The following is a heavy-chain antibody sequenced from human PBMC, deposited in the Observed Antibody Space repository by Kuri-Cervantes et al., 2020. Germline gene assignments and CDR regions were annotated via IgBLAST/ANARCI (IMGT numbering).Heavy chain of an antibody. CDR1: GGSISSYY. CDR3: ARDRYRGVRGVIYYYGMDV. J-gene: IGHJ6*02. CDR2: IYTSGST. D-gene: IGHD3-10*01. Sequence: SETLSLTCTVSGGSISSYYWSWIRQPAGKRLEWIGRIYTSGSTNYNPSLKSRVTMSVDTSKNQFSLKLSSVTAADTAVYYCARDRYRGVRGVIYYYGMDVWGQGTTVTVSS. V-gene: IGHV4-4*07.